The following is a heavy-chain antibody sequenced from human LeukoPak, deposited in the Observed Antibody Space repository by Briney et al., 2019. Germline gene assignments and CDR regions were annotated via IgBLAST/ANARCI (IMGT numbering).Heavy chain of an antibody. CDR3: ARQEPVTTDGCFDC. J-gene: IGHJ4*02. CDR1: GGSISSSSYY. V-gene: IGHV4-39*07. Sequence: PSETLSLTCTVSGGSISSSSYYWGWIRQPPGKGLEWIGSIYYSGSTYYNPSLKSRVTISVDTSKNQFSLKLSSVTAADTAVYYCARQEPVTTDGCFDCWGQGTLVTVSS. CDR2: IYYSGST. D-gene: IGHD4-11*01.